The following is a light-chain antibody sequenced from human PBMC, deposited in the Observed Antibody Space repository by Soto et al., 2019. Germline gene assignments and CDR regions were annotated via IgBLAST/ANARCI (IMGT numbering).Light chain of an antibody. Sequence: QSVLTQPASVSGSPGQSITISCTGTSSDIGDYTHVSWYQQHPGKAPKLIIYEVNDRPSGVSNRFSGSKSGNTASLTISGLQTDDEADYYCCSYTSISTSSVFGGGTKVTVL. CDR1: SSDIGDYTH. CDR2: EVN. J-gene: IGLJ2*01. CDR3: CSYTSISTSSV. V-gene: IGLV2-14*01.